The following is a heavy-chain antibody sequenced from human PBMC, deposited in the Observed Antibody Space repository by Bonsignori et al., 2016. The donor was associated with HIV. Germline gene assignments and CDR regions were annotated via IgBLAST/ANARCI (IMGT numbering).Heavy chain of an antibody. J-gene: IGHJ4*02. Sequence: WIRQPPGKGLEWVGRVRGKANGYTTEYAASVKGRFTISRDDSKNSLYLQMSSLKTEDTAVYYCARGIRGITAFFDFWGQGTLVTVSS. CDR3: ARGIRGITAFFDF. D-gene: IGHD3-10*01. CDR2: VRGKANGYTT. V-gene: IGHV3-72*01.